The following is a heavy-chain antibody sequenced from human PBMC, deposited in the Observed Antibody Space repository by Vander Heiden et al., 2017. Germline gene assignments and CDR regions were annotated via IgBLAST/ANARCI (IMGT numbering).Heavy chain of an antibody. D-gene: IGHD3-22*01. V-gene: IGHV3-30*03. CDR3: ARRKGGFNYYDSSGVFDS. CDR2: ISFDGNDK. J-gene: IGHJ4*02. Sequence: QVHLVESGGGVVQPGRSLRLSCAASGLAFSHFGMHWVRQAPGKGLEWVAVISFDGNDKYYVDSVKGRFTISRDNSKNTLFLQMNSLRAEDTAVYYCARRKGGFNYYDSSGVFDSWGQGTLVTVSS. CDR1: GLAFSHFG.